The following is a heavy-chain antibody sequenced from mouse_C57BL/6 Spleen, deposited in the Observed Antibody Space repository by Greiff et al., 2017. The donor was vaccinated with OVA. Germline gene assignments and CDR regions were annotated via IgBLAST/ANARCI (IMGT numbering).Heavy chain of an antibody. D-gene: IGHD1-1*01. V-gene: IGHV1-26*01. CDR3: AREGILRSYFDY. CDR2: INPNNGGT. Sequence: EVQLQQSGPELVKPGASVKISCKASGYTFTDYYMNWVKQSHGKSLEWIGDINPNNGGTSYNQKFKGKATLTVDKSSSTAYMELRSLTSEDSAVYYCAREGILRSYFDYWGQGTTLTVSS. CDR1: GYTFTDYY. J-gene: IGHJ2*01.